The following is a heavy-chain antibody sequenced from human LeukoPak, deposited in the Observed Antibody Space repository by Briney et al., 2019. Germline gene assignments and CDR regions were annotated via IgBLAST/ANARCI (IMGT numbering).Heavy chain of an antibody. Sequence: PSETPSLTCTVSGGSISSSSYYWGWIRQPPGKGLEWIGSIYYSGSTYYNPSLKSRVTISVDTSKNQFSLELSSVTAADTAVYYCARTFRNRGSEPINWFDPWGQGTLVTVSS. CDR2: IYYSGST. D-gene: IGHD3-10*01. CDR3: ARTFRNRGSEPINWFDP. CDR1: GGSISSSSYY. J-gene: IGHJ5*02. V-gene: IGHV4-39*01.